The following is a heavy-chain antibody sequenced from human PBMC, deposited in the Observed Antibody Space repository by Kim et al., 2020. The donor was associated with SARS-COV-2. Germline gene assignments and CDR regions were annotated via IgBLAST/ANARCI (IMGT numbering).Heavy chain of an antibody. CDR3: ARARITMIVVVTEFDY. D-gene: IGHD3-22*01. Sequence: PSLESRVTISVDRSKNQFSLKLSSVTAADTAVYYCARARITMIVVVTEFDYWGQGTLVTVSS. V-gene: IGHV4-31*02. J-gene: IGHJ4*02.